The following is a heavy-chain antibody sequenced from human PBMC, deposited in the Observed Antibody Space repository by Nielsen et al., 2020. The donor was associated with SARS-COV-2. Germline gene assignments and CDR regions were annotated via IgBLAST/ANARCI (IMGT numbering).Heavy chain of an antibody. D-gene: IGHD1-26*01. J-gene: IGHJ4*02. Sequence: GESLKISCATSGISFSDSYMSWIRQSPGKGLEWVASISSTGTYTYYADSVKGRFTISRDNSKNTLYLQLNSLRAEDTAVFYCAKISGSQRHYFDFWGQGALVTVSS. CDR1: GISFSDSY. CDR2: ISSTGTYT. CDR3: AKISGSQRHYFDF. V-gene: IGHV3-11*03.